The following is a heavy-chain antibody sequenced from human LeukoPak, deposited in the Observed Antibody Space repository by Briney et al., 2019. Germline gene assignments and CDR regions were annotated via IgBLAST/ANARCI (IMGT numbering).Heavy chain of an antibody. CDR1: GFTFSSYG. D-gene: IGHD3-10*01. V-gene: IGHV3-30*02. CDR3: ESGGSGSYRLYYFDY. CDR2: IRYDGSNK. J-gene: IGHJ4*02. Sequence: PGGSLRLSCAASGFTFSSYGMHWVRQAPGKGLERVAFIRYDGSNKYYADSVKGRFTISRDNSKNTLYLQMNSLRAEDTAVYYCESGGSGSYRLYYFDYWGQGTLVTVSS.